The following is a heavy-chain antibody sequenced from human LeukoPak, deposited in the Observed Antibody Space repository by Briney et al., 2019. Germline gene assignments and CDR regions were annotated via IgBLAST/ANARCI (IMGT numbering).Heavy chain of an antibody. CDR3: ARSDYWDATSWYWFAL. J-gene: IGHJ5*02. CDR1: GGTFRSYA. V-gene: IGHV1-69*05. Sequence: SVKVSCNASGGTFRSYAVSWARQAPGQGIEWMGGIIPKFDTSKYAQNFQGRVSITTDESTGTTYMELGSLRSEDTAVYYCARSDYWDATSWYWFALWGQGTLITVSA. D-gene: IGHD3-3*01. CDR2: IIPKFDTS.